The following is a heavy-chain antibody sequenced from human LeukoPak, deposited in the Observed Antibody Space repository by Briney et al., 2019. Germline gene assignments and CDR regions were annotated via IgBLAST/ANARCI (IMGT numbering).Heavy chain of an antibody. V-gene: IGHV4-30-2*01. J-gene: IGHJ4*02. Sequence: SQTLSLTCAVSGGSISSGGYSWSWIRQPPGKGLEGMGYIYHSGSTYYNPSLKSRVTIPVDRSKNQFSLKLSSVTAADTAVYYCARTTVTTPEYYFDYWGQGTLVTVSS. CDR3: ARTTVTTPEYYFDY. CDR2: IYHSGST. D-gene: IGHD4-17*01. CDR1: GGSISSGGYS.